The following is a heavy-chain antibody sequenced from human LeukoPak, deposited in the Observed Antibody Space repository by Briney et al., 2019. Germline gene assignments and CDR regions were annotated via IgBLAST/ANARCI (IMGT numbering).Heavy chain of an antibody. J-gene: IGHJ2*01. CDR1: GGSFSGYY. V-gene: IGHV4-34*01. CDR3: ARWVTTVRKWYFDL. CDR2: INHSGST. D-gene: IGHD4-17*01. Sequence: SETLSLTCAVYGGSFSGYYWSWIRQPPGKGLEGIGEINHSGSTNYNPSLKSRVTISVDTSKNQFSLKLSSVTAADTAVYYCARWVTTVRKWYFDLWGRGALVTVSS.